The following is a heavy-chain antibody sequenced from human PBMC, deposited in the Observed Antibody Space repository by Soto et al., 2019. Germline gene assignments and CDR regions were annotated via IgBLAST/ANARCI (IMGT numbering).Heavy chain of an antibody. Sequence: QVQLGQSGAEVKKPGASVKVSCKASGYTFTSYGISWVRQAPGQGREWMGWISAYNGNTNYAQKLQGRVTMTTDTSKSTAYMELRSLRSDDTAVYYCARDVSRQIDHWFDPWGQGTLVTVSS. CDR1: GYTFTSYG. CDR3: ARDVSRQIDHWFDP. V-gene: IGHV1-18*04. CDR2: ISAYNGNT. J-gene: IGHJ5*02.